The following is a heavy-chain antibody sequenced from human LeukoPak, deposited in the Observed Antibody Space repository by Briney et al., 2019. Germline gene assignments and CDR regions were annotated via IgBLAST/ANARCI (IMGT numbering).Heavy chain of an antibody. V-gene: IGHV3-30*02. D-gene: IGHD4-11*01. J-gene: IGHJ4*02. Sequence: GGSLRLSCAASGFTFSSYGMHWVRQAPGKGLEWVAFIRYDGSNKYYADSVKGRFTISRDNAKNTVYLQMNNLRGEDTALYYCSKAGDTNYYRHGDYWGQGTLVTVSS. CDR1: GFTFSSYG. CDR2: IRYDGSNK. CDR3: SKAGDTNYYRHGDY.